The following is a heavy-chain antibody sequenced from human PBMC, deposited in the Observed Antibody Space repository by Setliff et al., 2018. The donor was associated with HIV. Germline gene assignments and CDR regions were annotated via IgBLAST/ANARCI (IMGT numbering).Heavy chain of an antibody. V-gene: IGHV4-59*04. Sequence: KTSETLSLTCAVYDGSLSSYYWSWIRQPPGKGLEWIGSIYYNGTAYYNPSLKSRVTMSIDTSKSQFSLKLNSVTAADTAVYYCARPGSLFYWVDPWGQGTLVTVSS. D-gene: IGHD3-3*01. CDR2: IYYNGTA. CDR1: DGSLSSYY. J-gene: IGHJ5*02. CDR3: ARPGSLFYWVDP.